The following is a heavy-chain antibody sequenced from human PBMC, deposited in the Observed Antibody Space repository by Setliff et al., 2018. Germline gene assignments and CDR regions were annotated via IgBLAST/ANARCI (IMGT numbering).Heavy chain of an antibody. Sequence: SETLSLTCTVSGDSISSGSYYWTWIRQPAGKGLEWIGHFHTGGSTNYNRTLRSRVSISVDTSKNQFSLKLSSVTAADTATYYCARAGPTVTFFRVLVISWWDPWGQGSLVTVSS. CDR1: GDSISSGSYY. CDR3: ARAGPTVTFFRVLVISWWDP. V-gene: IGHV4-61*09. CDR2: FHTGGST. D-gene: IGHD3-3*01. J-gene: IGHJ5*02.